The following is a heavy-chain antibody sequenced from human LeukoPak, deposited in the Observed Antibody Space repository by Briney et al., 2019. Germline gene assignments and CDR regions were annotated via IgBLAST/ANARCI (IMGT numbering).Heavy chain of an antibody. CDR1: GFTFSSYA. CDR2: ISGSGGST. CDR3: AKDLDYDSGNWFDP. V-gene: IGHV3-23*01. Sequence: GGSLKLSCAASGFTFSSYAMSWVRQAPGKGLEWVSAISGSGGSTYYADSVKGRLTISRDNSKNTLYLQMNSLRAEDTAVYYCAKDLDYDSGNWFDPWGPGSLVTVSS. J-gene: IGHJ5*02. D-gene: IGHD4-17*01.